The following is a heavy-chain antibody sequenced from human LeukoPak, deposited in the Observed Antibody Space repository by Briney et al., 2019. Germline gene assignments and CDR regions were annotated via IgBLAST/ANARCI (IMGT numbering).Heavy chain of an antibody. CDR3: AKDVMKVGATPRGMDV. V-gene: IGHV3-74*01. Sequence: AGGSLRLSCAASGFTFSRYWMHWVRQAPGKGLVWVSRINTDGSSTNYADSVKGRFTISRDNSKNTLYLQMNSLRAEDTAVYYCAKDVMKVGATPRGMDVWGQGTTVTVSS. J-gene: IGHJ6*02. CDR1: GFTFSRYW. CDR2: INTDGSST. D-gene: IGHD1-26*01.